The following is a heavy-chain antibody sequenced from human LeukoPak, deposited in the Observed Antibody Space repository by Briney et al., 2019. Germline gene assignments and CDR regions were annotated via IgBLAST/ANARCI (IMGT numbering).Heavy chain of an antibody. CDR1: GYTFTIYY. CDR3: ARDQGLSGWYGETTDY. CDR2: INPRGGST. Sequence: ASVTVSCRASGYTFTIYYMHWVRQAPGQGLEWMGIINPRGGSTSYAQKFQGRVTMTRDTSTSTVYMELSSLRSEDTAVYYCARDQGLSGWYGETTDYWGQGTLVTVSS. D-gene: IGHD6-19*01. V-gene: IGHV1-46*01. J-gene: IGHJ4*02.